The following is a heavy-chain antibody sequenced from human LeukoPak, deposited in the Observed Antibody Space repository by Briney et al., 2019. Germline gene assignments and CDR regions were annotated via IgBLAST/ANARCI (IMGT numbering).Heavy chain of an antibody. Sequence: PGGSLRLSCAASGFTFSSYSMNWVRQAPGKGLEWVSSISSSSSYIYYADSVKGRFTISRDNAKNSLYLQMNSLRAEDTAVYYCARDLLNTVTPRQASFDYWGQGTLVTVSS. J-gene: IGHJ4*02. CDR3: ARDLLNTVTPRQASFDY. V-gene: IGHV3-21*01. CDR2: ISSSSSYI. CDR1: GFTFSSYS. D-gene: IGHD4-17*01.